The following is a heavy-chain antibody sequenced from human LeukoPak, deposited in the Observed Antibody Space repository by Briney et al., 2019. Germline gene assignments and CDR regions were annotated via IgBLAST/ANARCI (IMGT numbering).Heavy chain of an antibody. CDR2: MNPNSGNT. J-gene: IGHJ3*02. CDR3: ARGRFSAGDSSGYYYGGAFDI. CDR1: GYTFTSYY. Sequence: ASVKVSCKASGYTFTSYYMHWVRQAPGQGLEWMGWMNPNSGNTGYAQKFQGRVTMTRNTSISTAYMELSSLRSEDTAVYCCARGRFSAGDSSGYYYGGAFDIWGQGTMVTVSS. V-gene: IGHV1-8*02. D-gene: IGHD3-22*01.